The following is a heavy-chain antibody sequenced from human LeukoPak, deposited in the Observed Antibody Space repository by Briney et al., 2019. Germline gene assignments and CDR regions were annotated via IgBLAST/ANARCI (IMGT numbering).Heavy chain of an antibody. V-gene: IGHV3-7*02. CDR2: IKQDGSEK. CDR1: GFSFSSYW. CDR3: ARFDVVRGVITDY. J-gene: IGHJ4*02. Sequence: GGSLRLSCAASGFSFSSYWMSWVRQAPGKGLEWVANIKQDGSEKYYVDSVKGRFTISRDNAKNSLYLQMNSLRAEDTAVYYCARFDVVRGVITDYWGQGTLVTVSS. D-gene: IGHD3-10*01.